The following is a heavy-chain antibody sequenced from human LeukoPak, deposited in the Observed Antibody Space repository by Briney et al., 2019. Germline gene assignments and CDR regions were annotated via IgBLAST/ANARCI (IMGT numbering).Heavy chain of an antibody. CDR2: IYPGDSDT. CDR3: ARLPGYCSGGSCYSEVYYYYYGMDV. V-gene: IGHV5-51*01. CDR1: GYSSTSYW. J-gene: IGHJ6*02. D-gene: IGHD2-15*01. Sequence: GESLKISCKGSGYSSTSYWIGWVRQMPGKGLEWMGIIYPGDSDTRYSPSFQGQVTISADKSISTAYLQWSSLKASDTAMYYCARLPGYCSGGSCYSEVYYYYYGMDVWGQGTTVTVSS.